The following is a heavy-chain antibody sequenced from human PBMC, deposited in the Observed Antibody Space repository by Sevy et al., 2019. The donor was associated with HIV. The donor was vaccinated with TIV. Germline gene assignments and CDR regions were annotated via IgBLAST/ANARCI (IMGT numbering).Heavy chain of an antibody. CDR2: INPDSGGP. CDR3: VRDDRDGYFDY. CDR1: GYTFNGYY. J-gene: IGHJ4*02. Sequence: ASVKVSCKASGYTFNGYYMHWVRQAPGQGLEWMGWINPDSGGPNYAPKFQGRVTLTRDTSISTAYMELSRLKSDDTAVYYCVRDDRDGYFDYWGQGTLVTVSS. V-gene: IGHV1-2*02.